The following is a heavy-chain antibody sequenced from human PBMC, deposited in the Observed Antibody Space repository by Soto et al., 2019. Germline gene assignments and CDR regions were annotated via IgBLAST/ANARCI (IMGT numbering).Heavy chain of an antibody. CDR1: GGTFSRYS. CDR3: AREDRDRETGLVPAAIDGMDV. CDR2: IIPIFGIP. D-gene: IGHD2-2*01. J-gene: IGHJ6*02. Sequence: EASVKVSCKASGGTFSRYSITWVRQAPGHGLEWIGRIIPIFGIPTYAQKFQGRVTITADESTSTAYMELSSLRSDDTAVYYCAREDRDRETGLVPAAIDGMDVWGQGTMVTVSS. V-gene: IGHV1-69*13.